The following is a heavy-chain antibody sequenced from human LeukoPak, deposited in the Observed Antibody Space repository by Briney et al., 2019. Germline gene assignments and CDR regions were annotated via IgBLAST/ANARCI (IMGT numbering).Heavy chain of an antibody. D-gene: IGHD1-26*01. V-gene: IGHV3-9*01. Sequence: GGSLRLSCAASGFTFSSYSMNWVRQAPGKGLEWVSGISWNSGSIGYADSVKGRFTISRDNAKNSLYLQMNSLRAEDAALYYCAKDRASGNYCYYGMDVWGQGTTVTVSS. J-gene: IGHJ6*02. CDR2: ISWNSGSI. CDR3: AKDRASGNYCYYGMDV. CDR1: GFTFSSYS.